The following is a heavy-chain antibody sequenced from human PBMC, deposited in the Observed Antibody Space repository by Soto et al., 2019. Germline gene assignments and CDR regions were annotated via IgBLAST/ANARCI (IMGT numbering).Heavy chain of an antibody. J-gene: IGHJ6*02. CDR3: ARQDSSSWYWYYYYGMDV. CDR2: INHSGST. Sequence: PSETLSLTCAVYGGSFSGYYWSWIRQPPGKGLEWTGEINHSGSTNYNPSLKSRVTISVDTSKNQFSLKLSSVTAADTAVYYCARQDSSSWYWYYYYGMDVWGQGTTVTVSS. D-gene: IGHD6-13*01. CDR1: GGSFSGYY. V-gene: IGHV4-34*01.